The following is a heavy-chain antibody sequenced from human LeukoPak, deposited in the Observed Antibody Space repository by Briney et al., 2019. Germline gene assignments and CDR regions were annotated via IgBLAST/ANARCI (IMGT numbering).Heavy chain of an antibody. CDR3: ARDHGYCSSTSCYNAFDI. J-gene: IGHJ3*02. Sequence: GASVKVSRKASGYTFTGYYMHWVRQAPGQGLEWMGWINPNSGGTNYAQKFQGRVTMTRDTSISTAYMELSRLRSDDTAVYYCARDHGYCSSTSCYNAFDIWGQGTMVTVSS. CDR2: INPNSGGT. V-gene: IGHV1-2*02. D-gene: IGHD2-2*02. CDR1: GYTFTGYY.